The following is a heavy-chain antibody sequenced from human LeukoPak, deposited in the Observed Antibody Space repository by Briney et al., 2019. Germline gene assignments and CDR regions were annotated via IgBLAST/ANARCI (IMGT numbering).Heavy chain of an antibody. J-gene: IGHJ4*02. D-gene: IGHD2/OR15-2a*01. CDR1: GFTFSNAW. CDR2: IKSKTDGGTT. V-gene: IGHV3-15*01. CDR3: TRDNFLDY. Sequence: GGSLRLSCAASGFTFSNAWMSWVRQAPGKGLEWVGRIKSKTDGGTTDYAAPVKGRFTISRDNAKNSLYLQMNSLRAEDTAVYYCTRDNFLDYWGQGTLVTVSS.